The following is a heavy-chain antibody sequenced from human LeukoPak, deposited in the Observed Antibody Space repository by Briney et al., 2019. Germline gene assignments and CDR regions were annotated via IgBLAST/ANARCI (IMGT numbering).Heavy chain of an antibody. Sequence: ASVKVSCKASGYTFTGYYMHWVRQAPGQGLEWMGWINPNSGGTNYAQKFQGRVTMTRDTSISTAYMELSRLRSGDTAVYYCARGTWITFGGVRQPFDYWGQGTLVTVSS. J-gene: IGHJ4*02. D-gene: IGHD3-16*01. CDR2: INPNSGGT. CDR3: ARGTWITFGGVRQPFDY. CDR1: GYTFTGYY. V-gene: IGHV1-2*02.